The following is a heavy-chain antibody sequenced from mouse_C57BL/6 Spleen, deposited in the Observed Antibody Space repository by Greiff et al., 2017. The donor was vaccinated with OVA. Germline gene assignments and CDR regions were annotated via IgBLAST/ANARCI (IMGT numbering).Heavy chain of an antibody. V-gene: IGHV1-53*01. Sequence: QVHVKQPGTELVKPGASVKLSCKASGYTFTSYWMHWVKQRPGQGLEWIGNINPSNGGTNYNEKFKSKATLTVDKSSSTAYMQLSSLTSEDSAVYYCARSHYYGSSSDYWGQGTTLTVSS. CDR2: INPSNGGT. CDR1: GYTFTSYW. D-gene: IGHD1-1*01. J-gene: IGHJ2*01. CDR3: ARSHYYGSSSDY.